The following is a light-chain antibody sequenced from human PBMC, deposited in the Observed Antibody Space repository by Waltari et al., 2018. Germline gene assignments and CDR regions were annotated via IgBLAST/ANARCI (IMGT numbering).Light chain of an antibody. CDR2: DAS. Sequence: DTLMTQSPSSLSASVGDRVTITCRASQSIRSYLTWYQQKPGKAPKLLIYDASNLQSGVPSRFSGSGSGTDFTLTISRLQAEDFATYFCQQSYSTPLTFGGGAKVEIK. CDR3: QQSYSTPLT. V-gene: IGKV1-39*01. J-gene: IGKJ4*01. CDR1: QSIRSY.